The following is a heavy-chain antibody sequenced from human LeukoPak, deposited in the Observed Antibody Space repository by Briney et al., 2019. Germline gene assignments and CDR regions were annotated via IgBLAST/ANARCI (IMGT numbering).Heavy chain of an antibody. J-gene: IGHJ6*02. V-gene: IGHV4-34*01. CDR2: INHSGST. D-gene: IGHD2-8*01. CDR1: GGSFSGYY. CDR3: ARGIPTTGYGMDV. Sequence: SETLSLTCAVYGGSFSGYYWSWIRQPPGKGLEWIGEINHSGSTNYNPSLKSRVTTSVDTSKNQFSLKLSSVTAADTAVYYCARGIPTTGYGMDVWGQGTTVTVSS.